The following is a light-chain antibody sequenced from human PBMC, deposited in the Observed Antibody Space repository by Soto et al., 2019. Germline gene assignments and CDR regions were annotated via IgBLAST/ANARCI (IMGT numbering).Light chain of an antibody. CDR3: QQYTTYWT. Sequence: IQITQSPSTLSASVGARVTMTCRASESVNSWLAWYQQKPGRAHKLLIYDASTLEGGVPSRFSGSGSGTEFTLTISSLQPDDYATYYCQQYTTYWTFGQGTKV. CDR1: ESVNSW. CDR2: DAS. J-gene: IGKJ1*01. V-gene: IGKV1-5*01.